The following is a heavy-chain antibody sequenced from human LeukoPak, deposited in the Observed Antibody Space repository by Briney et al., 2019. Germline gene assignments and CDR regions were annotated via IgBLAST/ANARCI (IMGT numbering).Heavy chain of an antibody. CDR1: GYTFTSYG. CDR2: ISAYNGNT. CDR3: AGDLGGLGGARNFDY. D-gene: IGHD3-16*01. J-gene: IGHJ4*02. Sequence: ASVKVSCKASGYTFTSYGISWVRQAPGQGLEWMGWISAYNGNTNYAQKLQGRVTMTTDTSTSTAYMELRSLRSDDTAVYYCAGDLGGLGGARNFDYWGQGTLVTVSS. V-gene: IGHV1-18*01.